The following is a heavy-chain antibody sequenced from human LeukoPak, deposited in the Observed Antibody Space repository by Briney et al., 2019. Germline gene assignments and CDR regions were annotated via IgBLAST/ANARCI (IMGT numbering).Heavy chain of an antibody. D-gene: IGHD2-2*01. V-gene: IGHV1-2*02. J-gene: IGHJ6*03. CDR1: GYTFTGYY. CDR2: INPNSGGT. Sequence: GASVKVSCKASGYTFTGYYMHWVRQAPGQGLEWMGWINPNSGGTNYAQKFQGRVTMTRDTSISTAYMELSRLRSDYTAVYYCARDDIVVVPAAADLNYYYYYMDVWGKGTTVTVSS. CDR3: ARDDIVVVPAAADLNYYYYYMDV.